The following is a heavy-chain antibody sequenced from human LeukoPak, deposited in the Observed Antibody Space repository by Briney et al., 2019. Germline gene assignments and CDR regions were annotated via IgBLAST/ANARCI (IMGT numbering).Heavy chain of an antibody. V-gene: IGHV4-34*01. Sequence: SETLSLTCAVYGGSFSSYYLSWIRQRPGKGLEWIGEINHGGSTNYNPALKSRVSISVDTSKTQLSLKLSSVTVADTAVYYCAASLRYFDYWGQGTLVTVSS. CDR2: INHGGST. J-gene: IGHJ4*02. CDR3: AASLRYFDY. D-gene: IGHD3-9*01. CDR1: GGSFSSYY.